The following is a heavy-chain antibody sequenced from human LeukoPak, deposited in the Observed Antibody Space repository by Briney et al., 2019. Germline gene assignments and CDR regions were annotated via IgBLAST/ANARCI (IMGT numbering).Heavy chain of an antibody. J-gene: IGHJ4*02. D-gene: IGHD2-2*01. Sequence: SVKVSCKASGGTFSSYAISWVRQAPGQGLEWMGGIIPIFGTANYAQKLQGRVTMTTDTSTSTAYMELRSLRSDDTAVYYCARNSQLPRSTSCYFEDWGQGTLVTVSS. CDR1: GGTFSSYA. CDR2: IIPIFGTA. V-gene: IGHV1-69*05. CDR3: ARNSQLPRSTSCYFED.